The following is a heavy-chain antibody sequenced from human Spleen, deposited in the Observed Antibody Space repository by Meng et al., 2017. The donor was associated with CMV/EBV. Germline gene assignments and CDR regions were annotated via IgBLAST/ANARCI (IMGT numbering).Heavy chain of an antibody. CDR3: ARGLLVFDF. CDR1: GASVATGSFY. V-gene: IGHV4-61*01. J-gene: IGHJ4*02. Sequence: PSEPLSLTCSVSGASVATGSFYWTWFRQSPGKGLEWIGGTTYNPSLESRVTISKDTSKNQLSLRLTSVTAADTAIYFCARGLLVFDFWGRGILVTVSS. CDR2: T. D-gene: IGHD6-6*01.